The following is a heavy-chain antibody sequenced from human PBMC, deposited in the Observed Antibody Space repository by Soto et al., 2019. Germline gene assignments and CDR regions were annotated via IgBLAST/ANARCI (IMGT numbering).Heavy chain of an antibody. D-gene: IGHD3-10*01. V-gene: IGHV1-69*01. J-gene: IGHJ6*02. CDR1: GVSFNNNG. CDR3: ARFLYYGSGSYSPYGMDV. Sequence: QVQLVQSGAEVKKPGSSVKVSCKTSGVSFNNNGIGWVRQAPGHGLEWMGGVSPPFRTSNYARKFQGRISITADASTGTVNMELSSLTSEDTAQYYCARFLYYGSGSYSPYGMDVWGQGTMVTVSS. CDR2: VSPPFRTS.